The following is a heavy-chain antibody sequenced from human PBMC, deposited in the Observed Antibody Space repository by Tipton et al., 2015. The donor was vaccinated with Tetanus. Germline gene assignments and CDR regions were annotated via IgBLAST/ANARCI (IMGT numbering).Heavy chain of an antibody. J-gene: IGHJ3*01. CDR1: GYMFSSHW. CDR3: ARPLTSVAFGGFAFDV. Sequence: QSGPEVKQPGESLKISCKGSGYMFSSHWIGWVRQVPGKGLEWLGTIHPGDSYSTYSPSFEGQVTISVDRSIDTAYLQWSSLKASDTAIYYCARPLTSVAFGGFAFDVWGQGTLVTVSS. CDR2: IHPGDSYS. V-gene: IGHV5-51*01. D-gene: IGHD3-16*01.